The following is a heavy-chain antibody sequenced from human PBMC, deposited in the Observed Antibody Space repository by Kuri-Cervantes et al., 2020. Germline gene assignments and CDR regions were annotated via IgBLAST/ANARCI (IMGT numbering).Heavy chain of an antibody. V-gene: IGHV3-11*04. CDR2: ISSSGSTI. Sequence: GGSLRLSCAASGFTFSDYYMSWIRQAPGKGLEWVSYISSSGSTIYYADSVKGRFTISRDNAKNSLYLQMNSLRAEDTAVYYCAKEVQLLPYYYYGMDVWGQGTTVTVSS. CDR1: GFTFSDYY. J-gene: IGHJ6*02. D-gene: IGHD2-15*01. CDR3: AKEVQLLPYYYYGMDV.